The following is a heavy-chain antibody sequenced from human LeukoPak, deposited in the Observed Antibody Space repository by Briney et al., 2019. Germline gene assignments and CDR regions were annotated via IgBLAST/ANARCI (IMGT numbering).Heavy chain of an antibody. CDR3: ARGNIDGYSFGYSDYPRLSIDY. D-gene: IGHD5-18*01. V-gene: IGHV3-33*01. CDR1: GFTFSSYG. J-gene: IGHJ4*02. CDR2: IWYDGSNK. Sequence: HPGRSLRLSCAASGFTFSSYGMHWVRQAPGKGLEWVAVIWYDGSNKYYADSVKGRFTISRDNSKNTLYLQMNSLRSEDTAVYYCARGNIDGYSFGYSDYPRLSIDYWGQGTLVTVSS.